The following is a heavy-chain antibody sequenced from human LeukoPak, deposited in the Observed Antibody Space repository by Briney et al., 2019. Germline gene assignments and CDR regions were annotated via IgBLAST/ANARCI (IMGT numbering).Heavy chain of an antibody. V-gene: IGHV3-53*01. CDR1: GFSVSSNY. Sequence: GGSLRLSCAASGFSVSSNYMSWVRQAPGKGLEWVSVIYSGGSTYYADSVKGRFTISRDNSKNTLYLQMNGLRAEDTAVYYCARGMMKGAITMVRGARGWFYMDVWGKGTTVTISS. CDR3: ARGMMKGAITMVRGARGWFYMDV. J-gene: IGHJ6*03. D-gene: IGHD3-10*01. CDR2: IYSGGST.